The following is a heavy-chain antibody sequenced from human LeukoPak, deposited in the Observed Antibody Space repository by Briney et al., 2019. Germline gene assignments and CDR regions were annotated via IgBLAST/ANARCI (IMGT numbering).Heavy chain of an antibody. J-gene: IGHJ6*02. V-gene: IGHV3-30*18. CDR3: AKDLAGYSNDRDFGMDV. CDR2: ISYDGRNK. CDR1: GFTFNSYG. D-gene: IGHD4-11*01. Sequence: PGGSLRLSCAGSGFTFNSYGMHWVRQAPGKGLEWVAVISYDGRNKFYADSVKGRFTISRDNSKNTLYLQMNSLGAEDTALYHCAKDLAGYSNDRDFGMDVWGQGTTVTVSS.